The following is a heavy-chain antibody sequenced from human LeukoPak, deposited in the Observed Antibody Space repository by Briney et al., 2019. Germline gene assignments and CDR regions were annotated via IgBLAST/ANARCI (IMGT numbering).Heavy chain of an antibody. J-gene: IGHJ6*02. CDR1: GGTFSSYA. CDR3: GKGGGYEGNYYYGMDV. CDR2: IIPIFGTA. Sequence: SVKVSCKASGGTFSSYAISWVRQAPGQGLEWMGGIIPIFGTANYAQKFQGRVTITADESTSTAYMELSSLRSEDTAVYYCGKGGGYEGNYYYGMDVWGQGTTVTVSS. D-gene: IGHD5-12*01. V-gene: IGHV1-69*13.